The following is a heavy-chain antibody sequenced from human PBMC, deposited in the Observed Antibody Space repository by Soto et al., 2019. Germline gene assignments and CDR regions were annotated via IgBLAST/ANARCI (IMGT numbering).Heavy chain of an antibody. CDR2: IYPGDSDT. CDR3: AKLASGGKPIDY. CDR1: GYSFSNYW. Sequence: RGESLKISCKGSGYSFSNYWIGWVRQMPGKGLEWMGIIYPGDSDTRYSLSFQGQVTISADKSINTAYLQWSSLKASGTAMYYCAKLASGGKPIDYWGQGTLVTVSS. V-gene: IGHV5-51*01. D-gene: IGHD2-15*01. J-gene: IGHJ4*02.